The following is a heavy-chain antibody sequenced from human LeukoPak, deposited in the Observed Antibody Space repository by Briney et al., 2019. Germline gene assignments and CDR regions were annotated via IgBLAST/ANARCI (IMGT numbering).Heavy chain of an antibody. J-gene: IGHJ5*02. CDR2: IKEDGSEK. CDR3: ARADGFS. CDR1: GFTFSSYW. D-gene: IGHD3-10*01. Sequence: GGSLRLSCAAPGFTFSSYWMSWVRQAPGKGLEWVANIKEDGSEKYYVDSVKGRFTISRDNAKNSLYLQMNSLRAEDTAVYYCARADGFSWGQGTLVTVSS. V-gene: IGHV3-7*01.